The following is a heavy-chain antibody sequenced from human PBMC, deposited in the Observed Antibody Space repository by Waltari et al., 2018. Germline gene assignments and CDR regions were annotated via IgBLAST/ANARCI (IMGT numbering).Heavy chain of an antibody. CDR3: ARGARRTTVTTGWWYFDL. J-gene: IGHJ2*01. V-gene: IGHV3-74*01. D-gene: IGHD4-17*01. Sequence: EVQLVESGGGLVQPGGSLRLSCAASGLTYRSYCIAWFRQAPGKGLEWVSRSNSDGSSTSYADSVKGRFTISKDNAKNTVYLQMNSLRAEDTAIYYCARGARRTTVTTGWWYFDLWGRGTLVTVSS. CDR2: SNSDGSST. CDR1: GLTYRSYC.